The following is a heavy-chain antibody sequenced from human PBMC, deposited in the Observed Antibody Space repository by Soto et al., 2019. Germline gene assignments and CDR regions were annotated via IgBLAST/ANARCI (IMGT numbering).Heavy chain of an antibody. J-gene: IGHJ5*02. Sequence: SQTLSLTCAISGESVWRNSAAWNWFRQSPSRGLEWLGRTYYRSKWYNDYAVSVKSRIPINPDTSKNQFSLQLNSVTPEDTAVYYCARGWYSGRNWFDPWGQGTPVTVS. CDR2: TYYRSKWYN. V-gene: IGHV6-1*01. D-gene: IGHD6-19*01. CDR3: ARGWYSGRNWFDP. CDR1: GESVWRNSAA.